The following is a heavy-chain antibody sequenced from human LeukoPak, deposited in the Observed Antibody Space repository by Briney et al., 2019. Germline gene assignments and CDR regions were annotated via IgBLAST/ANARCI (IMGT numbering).Heavy chain of an antibody. CDR1: SGSISSGGYY. CDR2: ISHSGGT. V-gene: IGHV4-31*03. CDR3: ARDGGSSGYRYFDL. D-gene: IGHD3-22*01. J-gene: IGHJ2*01. Sequence: SQTLSLTCIVSSGSISSGGYYWSWIRQHPGKGLEWIGYISHSGGTLYNPSLKSRVMISLDTSKNQFSLKLTSATAADMAVYYCARDGGSSGYRYFDLWGRGTLVTVSS.